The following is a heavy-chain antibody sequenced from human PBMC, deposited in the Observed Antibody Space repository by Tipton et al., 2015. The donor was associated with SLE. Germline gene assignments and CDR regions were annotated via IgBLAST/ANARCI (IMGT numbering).Heavy chain of an antibody. V-gene: IGHV4-59*13. CDR3: ATSGYDSLSWFDP. D-gene: IGHD5-12*01. J-gene: IGHJ5*02. CDR2: VHSSGST. Sequence: TLSLTYAVSGASISSYYWSWIRQPPGKRLEWIGHVHSSGSTHYNPSLNSRVTISLDTSNNQFSLRLTSVTAADTAVYYCATSGYDSLSWFDPWGQGTPVTVSS. CDR1: GASISSYY.